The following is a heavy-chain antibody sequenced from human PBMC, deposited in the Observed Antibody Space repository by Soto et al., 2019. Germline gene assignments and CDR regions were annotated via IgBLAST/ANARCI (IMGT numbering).Heavy chain of an antibody. V-gene: IGHV1-18*01. CDR3: GCPDH. CDR2: ISAHNGHT. CDR1: GYTFPSYG. Sequence: QVHLVQSGAEVKKPGASVKVSCKASGYTFPSYGISWIRQAPGQGLVWVGWISAHNGHTKYTQNFQGRVTMTTDISTSTAHMELRGLRSDDTAVYYCGCPDHWGQGTLVTVSS. J-gene: IGHJ4*02.